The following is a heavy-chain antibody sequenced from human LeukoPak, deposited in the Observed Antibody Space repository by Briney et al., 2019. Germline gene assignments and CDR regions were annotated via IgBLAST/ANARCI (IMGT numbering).Heavy chain of an antibody. V-gene: IGHV1-2*02. CDR2: INPNSGGT. CDR3: AREVVVPAAATYYFDY. J-gene: IGHJ4*02. D-gene: IGHD2-2*01. CDR1: GYTFTGYY. Sequence: GASVKVSCKASGYTFTGYYMHWVRQAPGQGLEWMGWINPNSGGTNYAQKFQGRVTMTRDTSISTAYMELSRLRSDDTAVYYRAREVVVPAAATYYFDYWGQGTLVTVSS.